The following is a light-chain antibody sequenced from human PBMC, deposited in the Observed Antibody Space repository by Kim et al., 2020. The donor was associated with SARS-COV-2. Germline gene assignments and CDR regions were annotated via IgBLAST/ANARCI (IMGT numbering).Light chain of an antibody. CDR1: SLRSYY. Sequence: SSELTQDPAVSVALGQTVRITCQGDSLRSYYASWYQQKPGQAPVFVIYGRNNRPSGIPDRFSGSTSGNTASLTITGAQAEDEADYYCKSRDSSGNVVFGGGTKLTVL. CDR2: GRN. J-gene: IGLJ2*01. CDR3: KSRDSSGNVV. V-gene: IGLV3-19*01.